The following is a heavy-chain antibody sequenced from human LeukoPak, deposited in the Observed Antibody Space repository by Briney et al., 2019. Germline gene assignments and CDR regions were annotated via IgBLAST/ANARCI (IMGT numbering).Heavy chain of an antibody. V-gene: IGHV3-23*01. Sequence: TGGSQRLSCAASGFTFSSYAMSWVRQAPGKGLEWVSSISGSDGTTYYADSVNGRFTISRDNSKYTLSLQMNSLRTEDTAVYYCAKVDNWKYGHHDFWGQGTLVTVSS. CDR2: ISGSDGTT. J-gene: IGHJ4*02. CDR1: GFTFSSYA. D-gene: IGHD1-1*01. CDR3: AKVDNWKYGHHDF.